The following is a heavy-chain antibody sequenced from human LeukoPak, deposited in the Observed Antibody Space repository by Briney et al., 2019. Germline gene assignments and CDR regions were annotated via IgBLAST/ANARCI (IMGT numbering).Heavy chain of an antibody. CDR2: IYHSGST. Sequence: SETLSLTCAVSGGSISSSNWWSWVRQPPGKGLEWIGEIYHSGSTNYNPSLKSRVTISVDKSKNQFSLKLSSVTAADTAVYYCARVVVTDSAAFDTWGQGTMVTVSS. CDR3: ARVVVTDSAAFDT. V-gene: IGHV4-4*02. CDR1: GGSISSSNW. J-gene: IGHJ3*02. D-gene: IGHD2-21*02.